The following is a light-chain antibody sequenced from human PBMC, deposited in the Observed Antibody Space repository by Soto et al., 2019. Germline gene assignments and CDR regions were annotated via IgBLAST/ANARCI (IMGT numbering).Light chain of an antibody. CDR1: LSVSSSY. CDR2: GAS. Sequence: EIVLTQSPGTLSLSPGERATLSCRASLSVSSSYLAWYQQKPDQAPRLLIYGASSRATGIPDRFSGSGSGTDFTLTISRLEPEDFAGYYCRQYGSSPFTFGPGTKVDIK. CDR3: RQYGSSPFT. V-gene: IGKV3-20*01. J-gene: IGKJ3*01.